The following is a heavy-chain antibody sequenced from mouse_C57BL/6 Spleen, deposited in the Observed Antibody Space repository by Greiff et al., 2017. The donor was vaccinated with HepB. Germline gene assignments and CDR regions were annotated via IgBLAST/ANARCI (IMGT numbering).Heavy chain of an antibody. CDR2: ISSGGSYT. D-gene: IGHD2-3*01. J-gene: IGHJ2*01. CDR1: GFTFSSYG. Sequence: EVQRVESGGDLVKPGGSLKLSCAASGFTFSSYGMSWVRQTPDKRLEWVATISSGGSYTYYPDSVKGRFTISRDNAKNTLYLQMSSLKSEDTAMYYCARHLESDGYYFDYWGQGTTLTVSS. CDR3: ARHLESDGYYFDY. V-gene: IGHV5-6*01.